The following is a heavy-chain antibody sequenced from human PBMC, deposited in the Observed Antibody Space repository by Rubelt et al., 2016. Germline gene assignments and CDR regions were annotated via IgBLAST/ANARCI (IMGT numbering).Heavy chain of an antibody. D-gene: IGHD4-23*01. J-gene: IGHJ5*02. CDR3: ARHSSYGGKTWFDP. CDR1: GGSISSYY. V-gene: IGHV4-59*08. CDR2: IYYSGST. Sequence: QVQLQESGPGLVKPSETLSLTCTVSGGSISSYYWSWIRQPPGKGLEWIGYIYYSGSTNYNPSLKSRITISVDISNNTFSLKMDSVTAAETAVYFCARHSSYGGKTWFDPWGQGTLVTVSS.